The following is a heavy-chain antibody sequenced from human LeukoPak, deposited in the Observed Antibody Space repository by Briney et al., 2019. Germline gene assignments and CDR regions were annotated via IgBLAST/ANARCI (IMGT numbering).Heavy chain of an antibody. CDR1: GFTFDYYA. D-gene: IGHD3-22*01. J-gene: IGHJ3*02. CDR3: AKGAYYYDSSVVPI. V-gene: IGHV3-9*01. CDR2: ISWKSGSI. Sequence: GRSLRLSCAASGFTFDYYAMHWVRQAPGKGLEWVSGISWKSGSIGYADSVKGRFTISRDNAKNSLYLQMNRPRAEDTALYYCAKGAYYYDSSVVPIWGQGTMVTVSS.